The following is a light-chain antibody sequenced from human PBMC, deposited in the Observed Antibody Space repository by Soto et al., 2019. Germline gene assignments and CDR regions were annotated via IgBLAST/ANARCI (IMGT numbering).Light chain of an antibody. J-gene: IGKJ5*01. Sequence: DIQMTQSPSSLSASVGDRVTITCRASQSINRYLNWYQQKPGKAPKLLIYAASSLKSGVPSRFSGSGSGTDFTLTISSLQPEDFATYYCQQSYNTPITFGQGTRLEIK. V-gene: IGKV1-39*01. CDR2: AAS. CDR3: QQSYNTPIT. CDR1: QSINRY.